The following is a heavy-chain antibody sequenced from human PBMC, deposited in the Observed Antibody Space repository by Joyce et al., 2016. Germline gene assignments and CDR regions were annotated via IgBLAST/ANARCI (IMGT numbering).Heavy chain of an antibody. Sequence: EVQLVEAEGALVQPGGSLRLSCAAFGFTFSAYEIHLVRQTTGKGLEGVSAIGTAGDPYYAGSVKGRFTISRENAKSSLVLQMNSLRAEDTAVYYCARERGRGMSAFDIWGQGTMVTVSS. CDR3: ARERGRGMSAFDI. V-gene: IGHV3-13*05. J-gene: IGHJ3*02. CDR2: IGTAGDP. CDR1: GFTFSAYE.